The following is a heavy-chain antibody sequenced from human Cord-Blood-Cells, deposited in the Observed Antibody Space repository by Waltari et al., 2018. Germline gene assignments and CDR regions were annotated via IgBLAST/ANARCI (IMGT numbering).Heavy chain of an antibody. CDR3: ARDRGIYYFDY. V-gene: IGHV3-66*01. J-gene: IGHJ4*02. Sequence: EVQLVESGGGLVQPGGSLRLSCAASGFTVSSNYMSWVRQAPGEGVEWVSVIYSGGSTYYADSVKGRFTISRDNSKNTLYLQMNSLRAEDTAVYYCARDRGIYYFDYWGQGTLVTVSS. CDR2: IYSGGST. CDR1: GFTVSSNY.